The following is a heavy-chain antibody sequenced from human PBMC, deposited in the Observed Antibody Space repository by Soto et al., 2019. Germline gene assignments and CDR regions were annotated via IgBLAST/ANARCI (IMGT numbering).Heavy chain of an antibody. CDR1: GFSFSSFG. D-gene: IGHD3-10*01. V-gene: IGHV3-30*18. CDR3: AKGLSMVRGLFVLLPDGLDI. CDR2: ISYDGDKK. J-gene: IGHJ3*02. Sequence: GGSLRLSCTASGFSFSSFGMHWVRQAPGKGLEWAASISYDGDKKYSADSVKGRFTVSRDNSKNTLYLQMNSLSADDTAVYYCAKGLSMVRGLFVLLPDGLDIWGQGTVVTVSS.